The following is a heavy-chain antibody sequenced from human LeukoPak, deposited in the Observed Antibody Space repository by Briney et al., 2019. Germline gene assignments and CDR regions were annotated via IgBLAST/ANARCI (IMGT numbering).Heavy chain of an antibody. D-gene: IGHD5-12*01. Sequence: PGGSLRLSCAASGFTFSDYYMSWIRQAPGKGLEWVSYISSSGSTIYYADSVKGRFTISRDNAKNSLYLQMNSLRAEDTAVYYCARDKATQNYYYNMDVWGKGTTVTVSS. CDR1: GFTFSDYY. J-gene: IGHJ6*03. CDR2: ISSSGSTI. CDR3: ARDKATQNYYYNMDV. V-gene: IGHV3-11*01.